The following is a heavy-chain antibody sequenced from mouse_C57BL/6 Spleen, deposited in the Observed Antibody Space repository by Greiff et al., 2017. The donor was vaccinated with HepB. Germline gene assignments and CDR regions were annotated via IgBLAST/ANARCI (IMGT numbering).Heavy chain of an antibody. D-gene: IGHD2-4*01. CDR3: AGYDYPWFAY. CDR2: IYPGDGDT. J-gene: IGHJ3*01. CDR1: GYAFSSSW. Sequence: QVQLKQSGPELVKPGASVKISCKASGYAFSSSWMNWVKQRPGKGLEWIGRIYPGDGDTNYNGKFKGKATLTADKSSSTAYMQLSSLTSEDSAVYFCAGYDYPWFAYWGQGTLVTVSA. V-gene: IGHV1-82*01.